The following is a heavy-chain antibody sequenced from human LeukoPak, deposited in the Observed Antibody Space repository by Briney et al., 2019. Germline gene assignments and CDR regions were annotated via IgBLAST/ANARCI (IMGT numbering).Heavy chain of an antibody. CDR2: IWYDGSNK. D-gene: IGHD3-9*01. J-gene: IGHJ5*02. V-gene: IGHV3-33*01. Sequence: GGSLRLSCAAPGFTFSSYGMHWVGQAPGKGLEGVAVIWYDGSNKYYEDSVKGRFTISRDNSKNTLYLQMNSLRAEDTAVSYCARDYYDILTGYHNWFHPWGQGTLVTVSS. CDR1: GFTFSSYG. CDR3: ARDYYDILTGYHNWFHP.